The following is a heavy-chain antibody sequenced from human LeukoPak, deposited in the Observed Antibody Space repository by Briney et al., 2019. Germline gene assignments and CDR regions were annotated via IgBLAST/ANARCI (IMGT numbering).Heavy chain of an antibody. CDR3: ASDHIAARDYFDY. CDR2: IIPIFGTA. CDR1: GYTLTSYD. J-gene: IGHJ4*02. D-gene: IGHD6-6*01. V-gene: IGHV1-69*13. Sequence: SVKVSCKASGYTLTSYDINWVRQATGQGLEWMGGIIPIFGTANYAQKFQGRVTITADESTSTAYMELSSLRSEDTAVYYCASDHIAARDYFDYWGQGTLVTVSS.